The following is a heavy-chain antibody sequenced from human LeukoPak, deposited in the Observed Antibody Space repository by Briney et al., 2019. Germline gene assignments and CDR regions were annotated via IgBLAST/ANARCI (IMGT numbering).Heavy chain of an antibody. Sequence: SETLSLTCAVSGGSISSGDYPWSWIRQPPGKGLEWIGYIFHTGHTSYNPSLKSRVTISVDMSKNQIALKLSSVTAADTAVYYCASLVGRAGYQLAGGSDYWGQGTLVTVSS. D-gene: IGHD2-2*01. CDR1: GGSISSGDYP. CDR2: IFHTGHT. J-gene: IGHJ4*02. V-gene: IGHV4-30-2*01. CDR3: ASLVGRAGYQLAGGSDY.